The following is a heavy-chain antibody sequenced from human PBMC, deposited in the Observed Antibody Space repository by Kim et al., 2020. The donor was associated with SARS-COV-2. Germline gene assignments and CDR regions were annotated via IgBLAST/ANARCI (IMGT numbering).Heavy chain of an antibody. CDR1: GGSISSYY. CDR3: ARDQGNSYGPFDI. J-gene: IGHJ3*02. V-gene: IGHV4-59*13. Sequence: SETLSLTCTVSGGSISSYYWSWIRQPPGKGLEWVGYIYYSGSTNYNPSLKSRVTISVDTSKNQFSLKLSSVTAADTAVYYCARDQGNSYGPFDIWGQGTMVTVSS. D-gene: IGHD5-18*01. CDR2: IYYSGST.